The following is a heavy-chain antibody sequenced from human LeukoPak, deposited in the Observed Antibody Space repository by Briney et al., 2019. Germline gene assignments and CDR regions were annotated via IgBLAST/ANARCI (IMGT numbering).Heavy chain of an antibody. CDR1: GFTFSDYW. CDR2: VNGDGRTT. CDR3: ARVNGGTRFDP. Sequence: QPGGSLRLSCAASGFTFSDYWMHWVRQAPGKGLVWVSRVNGDGRTTSYADSVKGRFTISRDNAKNTVYLQMNSLRVEDTAVYYCARVNGGTRFDPWGQGSLVTVSS. J-gene: IGHJ5*02. V-gene: IGHV3-74*01. D-gene: IGHD4-23*01.